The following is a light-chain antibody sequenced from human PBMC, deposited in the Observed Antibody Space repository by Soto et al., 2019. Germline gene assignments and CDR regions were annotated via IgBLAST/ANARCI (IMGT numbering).Light chain of an antibody. J-gene: IGKJ1*01. CDR2: KAS. CDR3: QQYNSYPWT. Sequence: DIQMTQSPSTLSAFVGDRVTTTCRASQSISSWLAWYQQKPGKAPKLLIYKASNLESGVQSRFSGSGSGTEFTLTISSLQPDDFATYYCQQYNSYPWTFGQGTKVEIK. CDR1: QSISSW. V-gene: IGKV1-5*03.